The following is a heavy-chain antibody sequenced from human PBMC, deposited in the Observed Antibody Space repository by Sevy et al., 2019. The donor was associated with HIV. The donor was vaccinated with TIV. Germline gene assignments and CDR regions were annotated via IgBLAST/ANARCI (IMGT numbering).Heavy chain of an antibody. CDR3: ARAYCSGGRCYSLAY. CDR1: GYTFSSYR. Sequence: ASVKVSCKVSGYTFSSYRIHWVRQAPGQGLEWMGWISPHNGDTNYAQKLQGRVTMITDTSTSTAYMELRSLRSDDTAVYYFARAYCSGGRCYSLAYWGQGTLVTVSS. D-gene: IGHD2-15*01. CDR2: ISPHNGDT. J-gene: IGHJ4*02. V-gene: IGHV1-18*01.